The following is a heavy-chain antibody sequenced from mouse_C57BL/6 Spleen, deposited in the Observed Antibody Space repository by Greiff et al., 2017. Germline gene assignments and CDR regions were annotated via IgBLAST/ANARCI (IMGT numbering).Heavy chain of an antibody. Sequence: EVQLVESGGGLVKPGGSLKLSCAASGFTFSDYGMHWVRQAPEKGLEWVAYISSGSSTIYYADTVKGRFTISRDNAKTTLFLQMTSLRSEDTAMYYCARGGVTTVVPFAYWGQGTLVTVSA. CDR2: ISSGSSTI. CDR3: ARGGVTTVVPFAY. CDR1: GFTFSDYG. J-gene: IGHJ3*01. V-gene: IGHV5-17*01. D-gene: IGHD1-1*01.